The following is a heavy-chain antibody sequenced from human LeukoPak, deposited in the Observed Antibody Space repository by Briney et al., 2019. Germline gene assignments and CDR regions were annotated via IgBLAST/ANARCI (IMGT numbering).Heavy chain of an antibody. J-gene: IGHJ4*02. Sequence: GGSLRLSCAASGFTFSSYSMNWVRQAPGKGLEWVSYISSSSSTIYYADSVKGRFTIPRDNAKNSLYLQMNSLRAEDTAVYYCAREPLDSSGYYYPPYYFDYWGQGTLVTVSS. CDR1: GFTFSSYS. V-gene: IGHV3-48*01. CDR2: ISSSSSTI. D-gene: IGHD3-22*01. CDR3: AREPLDSSGYYYPPYYFDY.